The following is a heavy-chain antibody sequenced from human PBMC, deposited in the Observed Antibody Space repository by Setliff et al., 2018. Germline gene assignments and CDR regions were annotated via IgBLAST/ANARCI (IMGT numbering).Heavy chain of an antibody. CDR1: GFTFSSYW. CDR2: IKQDGSAK. CDR3: AKGGQQVAPDGRWFDP. D-gene: IGHD6-13*01. V-gene: IGHV3-7*01. Sequence: GGSLRLSCAASGFTFSSYWMSWVRQAPGKGLEWVANIKQDGSAKYYVDSVKGRFTISRDNAKNSLYLQMNSLRAEDTAVYYCAKGGQQVAPDGRWFDPWGQGTLVTV. J-gene: IGHJ5*02.